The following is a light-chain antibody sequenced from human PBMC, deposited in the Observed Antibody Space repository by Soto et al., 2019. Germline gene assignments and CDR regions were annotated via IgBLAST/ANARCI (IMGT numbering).Light chain of an antibody. V-gene: IGKV3-20*01. CDR2: GAS. J-gene: IGKJ4*01. CDR1: QSVSSSY. Sequence: EIVLTQSPGTLSLSPGERATLSCRASQSVSSSYLAWYQQKPGQAPRLLIYGASSRATGIPDRFSGSGSGTDFTLTISRLEPEDFAVYYCPLYDSSLGLTFGGGTKVEIK. CDR3: PLYDSSLGLT.